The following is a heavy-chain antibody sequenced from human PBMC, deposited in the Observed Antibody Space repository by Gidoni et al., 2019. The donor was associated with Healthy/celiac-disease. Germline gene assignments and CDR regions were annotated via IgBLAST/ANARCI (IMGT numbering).Heavy chain of an antibody. V-gene: IGHV3-30-3*01. CDR1: GFTFSSYA. CDR2: ISYDGSNK. D-gene: IGHD2-15*01. Sequence: QVQLVESGGGVVQPGRSLRLSCAASGFTFSSYAMHWVRKAPGKGLEWVAVISYDGSNKYYADSVKGRFTISRDNSKNTLYLQMNSLRAEDTAVYYCARDPSPGYCSGGSCLEVEGWFDPWGQGTLVTVSS. J-gene: IGHJ5*02. CDR3: ARDPSPGYCSGGSCLEVEGWFDP.